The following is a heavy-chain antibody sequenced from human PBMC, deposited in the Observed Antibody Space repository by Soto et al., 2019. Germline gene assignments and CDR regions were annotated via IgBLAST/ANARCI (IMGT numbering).Heavy chain of an antibody. CDR3: AREGCSGGRCYSLQYPFDY. V-gene: IGHV1-46*01. CDR2: LNPSSGST. Sequence: ASVKVSCKASEYTFTDYYMHWVRQAPGQGLEWVGLLNPSSGSTTYAPKFQGRLAMTRDTSTSTVYMELSSLRSEDTAVYYCAREGCSGGRCYSLQYPFDYWGQGNQVTVSS. J-gene: IGHJ4*02. CDR1: EYTFTDYY. D-gene: IGHD2-15*01.